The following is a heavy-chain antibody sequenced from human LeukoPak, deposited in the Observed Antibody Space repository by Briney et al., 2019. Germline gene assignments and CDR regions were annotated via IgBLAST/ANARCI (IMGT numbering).Heavy chain of an antibody. Sequence: GGSLRLSCAASGFTFSYYAMSWVRQAPGKGPEWVSAISGSGGSTYYADSVKGRFTISRDNSKNTLYLQMNNLRAEDTAVYYCARAQVLVVPAAMMGGDAFDIWGQGTVVTVSS. V-gene: IGHV3-23*01. CDR2: ISGSGGST. D-gene: IGHD2-2*01. CDR3: ARAQVLVVPAAMMGGDAFDI. CDR1: GFTFSYYA. J-gene: IGHJ3*02.